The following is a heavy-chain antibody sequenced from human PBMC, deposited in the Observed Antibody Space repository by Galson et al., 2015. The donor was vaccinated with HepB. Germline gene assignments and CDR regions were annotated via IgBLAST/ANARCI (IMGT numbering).Heavy chain of an antibody. Sequence: SLRLSCAASGFTFKNYAMSWVRQAPGKGLKWVSAVSGSAVSTYYAGSVKGRFTISRDNSKNTLFLQMKSLRAEDTAIYYCAKWGGAVDYWCQGTLVTVSS. CDR3: AKWGGAVDY. CDR1: GFTFKNYA. CDR2: VSGSAVST. D-gene: IGHD1-26*01. V-gene: IGHV3-23*01. J-gene: IGHJ4*02.